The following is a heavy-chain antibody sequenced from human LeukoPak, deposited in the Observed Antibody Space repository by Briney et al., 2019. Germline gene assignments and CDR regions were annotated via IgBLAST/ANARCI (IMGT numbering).Heavy chain of an antibody. CDR2: ISSSSSNI. Sequence: KTGGSLRLSCAASGFTFSTSTMNWVRQAPGKGLEWVSSISSSSSNIYYADSVRGRFTISRDNAKNSLYLQMNSLSAEDTAVYYCARVPNIANFPNWIDPWGQGTLVTVST. CDR1: GFTFSTST. V-gene: IGHV3-21*01. J-gene: IGHJ5*02. CDR3: ARVPNIANFPNWIDP. D-gene: IGHD4/OR15-4a*01.